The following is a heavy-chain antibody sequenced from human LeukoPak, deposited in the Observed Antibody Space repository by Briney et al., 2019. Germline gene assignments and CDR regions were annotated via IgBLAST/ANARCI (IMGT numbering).Heavy chain of an antibody. J-gene: IGHJ5*02. CDR1: GFTFSIYT. CDR2: ISSSSSYI. Sequence: GGSLRLSCAASGFTFSIYTMNWVRQSPGKGLEWVSSISSSSSYIYYADSVKGRFTISRDNAKNLLYLQMNSLRAEDTAVYYCARETGEVYWFDPWGQGNLVTVSS. CDR3: ARETGEVYWFDP. D-gene: IGHD7-27*01. V-gene: IGHV3-21*01.